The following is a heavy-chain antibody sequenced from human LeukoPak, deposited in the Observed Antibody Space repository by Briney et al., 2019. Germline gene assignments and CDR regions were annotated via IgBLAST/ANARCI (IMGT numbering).Heavy chain of an antibody. CDR3: ARDYGIITMVRGVIIGVSYFDY. CDR1: GYTFTSYY. Sequence: GASVKVSCKASGYTFTSYYMHWVRQAPGQGLEWMGIINPSGGSTSYAQKFQGRVTMTRDTSTSTVYMELSSLRSEDTAVYYCARDYGIITMVRGVIIGVSYFDYWGQGTLVTVSS. V-gene: IGHV1-46*01. CDR2: INPSGGST. D-gene: IGHD3-10*01. J-gene: IGHJ4*02.